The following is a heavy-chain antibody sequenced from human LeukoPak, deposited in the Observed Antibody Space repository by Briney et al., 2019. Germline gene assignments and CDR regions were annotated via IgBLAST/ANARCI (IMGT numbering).Heavy chain of an antibody. CDR2: ISGSGGST. D-gene: IGHD6-13*01. Sequence: PGGSLRLSCAASGFTFSSYAMSWVRQAPGKGLEWVSAISGSGGSTYYADSVKGRFTISRDNSKDTLYLQMNSLRAEDTAVYYCAGRISLAAAADYWGQGTLVTVSS. CDR3: AGRISLAAAADY. V-gene: IGHV3-23*01. J-gene: IGHJ4*02. CDR1: GFTFSSYA.